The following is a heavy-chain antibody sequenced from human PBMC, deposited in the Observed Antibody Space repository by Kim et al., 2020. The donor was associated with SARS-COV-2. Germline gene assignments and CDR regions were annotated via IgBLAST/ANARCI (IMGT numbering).Heavy chain of an antibody. J-gene: IGHJ6*02. V-gene: IGHV1-2*02. D-gene: IGHD4-4*01. Sequence: YAQKCQGRVTMTRDTSISTAYMELSRLRSDDTAVYYCARGGTTVVYGMDVWGQGTTVTVSS. CDR3: ARGGTTVVYGMDV.